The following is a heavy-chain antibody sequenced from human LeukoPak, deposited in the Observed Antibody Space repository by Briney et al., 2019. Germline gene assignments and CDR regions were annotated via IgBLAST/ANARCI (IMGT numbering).Heavy chain of an antibody. Sequence: GASVKVSCKASGGTFSSYAISWVRQAPGQGLEWMGGIIPIFGTANYAQKFQGRVTITADESTSTAYMELSSLRSEDTAVYYCARDLEAVAAYTTIWFDPWGQGTLVTVSS. V-gene: IGHV1-69*13. CDR1: GGTFSSYA. J-gene: IGHJ5*02. D-gene: IGHD6-19*01. CDR2: IIPIFGTA. CDR3: ARDLEAVAAYTTIWFDP.